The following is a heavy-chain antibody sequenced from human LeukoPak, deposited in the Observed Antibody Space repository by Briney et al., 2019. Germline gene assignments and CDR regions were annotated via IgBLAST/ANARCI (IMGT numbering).Heavy chain of an antibody. D-gene: IGHD5-18*01. J-gene: IGHJ3*02. CDR2: IKSKTYGGTT. CDR1: GFIVSSNY. Sequence: SGGSLRLSCAASGFIVSSNYMNWVRQAPGKGLEWVGRIKSKTYGGTTDYAAPVKGRFTISRDDSKKTLYLQMSSLKTEDTAVYYCTTEGYGDAFDIWGQGTMVTVSS. CDR3: TTEGYGDAFDI. V-gene: IGHV3-15*07.